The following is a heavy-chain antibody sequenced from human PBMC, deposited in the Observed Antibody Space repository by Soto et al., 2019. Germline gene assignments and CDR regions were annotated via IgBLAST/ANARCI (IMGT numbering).Heavy chain of an antibody. J-gene: IGHJ6*02. Sequence: GESLKISCKGSGYSFTSYWISWVRQMPGKGLEWMGRIDPSDSYTNYSPSFQGHVTISADKSISTAYLQWSSLKASDTAMYYCARLPYGLVVGYYYYGMDVWGQGTKVTVSS. CDR2: IDPSDSYT. CDR3: ARLPYGLVVGYYYYGMDV. CDR1: GYSFTSYW. D-gene: IGHD2-2*01. V-gene: IGHV5-10-1*01.